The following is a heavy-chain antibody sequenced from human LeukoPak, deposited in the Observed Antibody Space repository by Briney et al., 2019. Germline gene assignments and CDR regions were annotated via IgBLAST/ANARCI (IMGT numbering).Heavy chain of an antibody. Sequence: SETLSLTCTVSGGSVSSGSYYWSWIRQPPGKGLEWIGYIYYSGSTNYNPSLKSRVTISVDTSKNQFSLKLSSVTAADTAVYYCARADYYGSGSYKRSTRYYFDYWGQGTLVTVSS. D-gene: IGHD3-10*01. CDR1: GGSVSSGSYY. CDR2: IYYSGST. J-gene: IGHJ4*02. CDR3: ARADYYGSGSYKRSTRYYFDY. V-gene: IGHV4-61*01.